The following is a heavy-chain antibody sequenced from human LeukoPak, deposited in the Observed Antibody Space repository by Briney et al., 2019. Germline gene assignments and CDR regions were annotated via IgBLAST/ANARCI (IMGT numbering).Heavy chain of an antibody. V-gene: IGHV3-21*01. D-gene: IGHD2/OR15-2a*01. Sequence: PGGSLRLSCAASGFTFNSYSMNWVRQAPGKGLEWVSSISGSNSYIYYADSMKGRFTISRDNAKNSLYLQMNSLRAEDTAVYYCARVELLLYYYMDVWGKGTTVTVSS. J-gene: IGHJ6*03. CDR2: ISGSNSYI. CDR3: ARVELLLYYYMDV. CDR1: GFTFNSYS.